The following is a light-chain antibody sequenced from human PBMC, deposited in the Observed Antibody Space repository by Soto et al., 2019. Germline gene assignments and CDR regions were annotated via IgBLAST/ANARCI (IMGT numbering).Light chain of an antibody. J-gene: IGKJ4*01. CDR2: DAS. CDR1: QSISSW. V-gene: IGKV1-5*01. Sequence: DIPINQSPSTLSASVGDRVTINCRASQSISSWLAWYQQKPGKAPKLLIYDASSLESGVPSRFSGSGSGTEFTLTISSLQPDDFATYYCQQYNSYPLTFGGGTKVDI. CDR3: QQYNSYPLT.